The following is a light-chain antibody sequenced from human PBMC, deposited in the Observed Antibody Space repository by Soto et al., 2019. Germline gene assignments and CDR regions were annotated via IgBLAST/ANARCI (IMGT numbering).Light chain of an antibody. J-gene: IGKJ2*01. CDR1: QNISVW. CDR3: QQYDSSSPA. Sequence: DIQMTQSPSTLSASVGDGVTITCRASQNISVWVAWYQQRPGKAPKVLIYDASSLEAAVPSRFNGSGSGTEYTLTIRSLQPDDFATEDCQQYDSSSPAFGQRTKLDSK. V-gene: IGKV1-5*01. CDR2: DAS.